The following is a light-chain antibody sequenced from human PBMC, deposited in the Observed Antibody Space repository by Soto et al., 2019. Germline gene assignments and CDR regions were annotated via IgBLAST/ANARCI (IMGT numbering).Light chain of an antibody. V-gene: IGLV2-14*01. Sequence: QSVLTQPASVSGSCGQSITGSGTGTGSDIGGYNSVSWDQQHPGKSPKLGVYSVSNRPSGVSSRFSRSKPGNKASLTISGLQAEDEAAYYCSSYTRSRTPYVFGTGTKVTVL. CDR3: SSYTRSRTPYV. CDR1: GSDIGGYNS. J-gene: IGLJ1*01. CDR2: SVS.